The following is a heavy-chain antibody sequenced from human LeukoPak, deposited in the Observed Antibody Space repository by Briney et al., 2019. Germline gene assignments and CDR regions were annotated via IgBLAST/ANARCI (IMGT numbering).Heavy chain of an antibody. CDR3: ARPRSSWTYYFGY. Sequence: GGSLRLSCAASGFTFSSYGMHWVRQAPGKGLEWVAFIRYDGSNKYYADSVKGRFTISRDNSKNTLYLQMNSLRAEDTAVYYCARPRSSWTYYFGYWGQGTLVTVSS. V-gene: IGHV3-30*02. J-gene: IGHJ4*02. CDR2: IRYDGSNK. D-gene: IGHD6-13*01. CDR1: GFTFSSYG.